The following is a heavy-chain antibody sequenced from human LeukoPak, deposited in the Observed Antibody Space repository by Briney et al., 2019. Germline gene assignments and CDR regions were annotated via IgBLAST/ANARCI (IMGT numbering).Heavy chain of an antibody. CDR1: GFTFSSYS. D-gene: IGHD2-2*02. Sequence: GGSLRLSCAASGFTFSSYSMNWVRQAPGKGLEWVSSISSSSSYIYYADSVKGRFTISRDNAKNSLYLQMNSLRAEDTAVYYCARDLPDPDIVVVPAAILPAYYYYGMDVWGQGTTVTVSS. V-gene: IGHV3-21*01. CDR3: ARDLPDPDIVVVPAAILPAYYYYGMDV. J-gene: IGHJ6*02. CDR2: ISSSSSYI.